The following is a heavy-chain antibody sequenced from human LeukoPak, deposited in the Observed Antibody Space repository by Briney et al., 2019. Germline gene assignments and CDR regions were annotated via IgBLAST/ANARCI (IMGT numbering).Heavy chain of an antibody. J-gene: IGHJ6*03. V-gene: IGHV3-7*01. CDR2: IKQDGSEK. D-gene: IGHD3-10*01. CDR1: GFTFSSYW. CDR3: AKGAFRDQVQGYYYMDV. Sequence: GGSLRLSCAASGFTFSSYWMSWVRQAPGKGLGWVANIKQDGSEKYYVDSVKGRFIISRDNAKTSLYLQMNSLRAEDTAVYYCAKGAFRDQVQGYYYMDVWGKGTTVTVSS.